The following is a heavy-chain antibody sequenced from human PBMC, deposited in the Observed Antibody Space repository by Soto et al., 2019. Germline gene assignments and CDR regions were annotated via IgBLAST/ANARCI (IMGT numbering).Heavy chain of an antibody. CDR3: TTYHGDYNFDP. Sequence: QVQLVQSGAEVKKPGASVKVSCKVSGYTLNEVAMHWVRQAPGKGLEWLGGFDPDEAETIYAQHFQGRVIMTEDTSTDTVYMELSSLRSEDTALYFCTTYHGDYNFDPWGQGTLVTVSS. D-gene: IGHD4-17*01. CDR2: FDPDEAET. CDR1: GYTLNEVA. J-gene: IGHJ5*02. V-gene: IGHV1-24*01.